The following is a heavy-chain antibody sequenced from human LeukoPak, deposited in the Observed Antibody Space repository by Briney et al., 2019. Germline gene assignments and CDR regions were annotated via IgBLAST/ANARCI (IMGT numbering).Heavy chain of an antibody. CDR1: GGSISSGGYS. CDR2: IYTSGST. Sequence: SETLSLTCTVSGGSISSGGYSWSWIRQPAGQGLEWIGRIYTSGSTNYNPSLKSRVTMSVDTSKNQFSLKLSSVTAADTAVYYCARDDNWNYEDWFDPWGQGTLVTVSS. V-gene: IGHV4-61*02. D-gene: IGHD1-7*01. CDR3: ARDDNWNYEDWFDP. J-gene: IGHJ5*02.